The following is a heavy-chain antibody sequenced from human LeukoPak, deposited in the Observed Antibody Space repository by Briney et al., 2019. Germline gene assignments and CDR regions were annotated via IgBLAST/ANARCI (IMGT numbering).Heavy chain of an antibody. Sequence: PSETLSLTCTVSGGSISSGSYYWSWIRQPAGKGLEWIARIYTSGSTNYNPSLKSRVTISVDTSKNQFSLKLSSVTAADTAVYYCARDAIVGATYFDYWGQGTLVTVSS. CDR2: IYTSGST. CDR3: ARDAIVGATYFDY. V-gene: IGHV4-61*02. CDR1: GGSISSGSYY. D-gene: IGHD1-26*01. J-gene: IGHJ4*02.